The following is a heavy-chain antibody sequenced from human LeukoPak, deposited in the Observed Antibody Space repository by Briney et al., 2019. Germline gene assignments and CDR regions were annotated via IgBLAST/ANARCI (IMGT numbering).Heavy chain of an antibody. CDR3: AKAASSSWPSYYYGMDV. D-gene: IGHD6-13*01. CDR1: GFIFSSYS. V-gene: IGHV3-23*01. J-gene: IGHJ6*02. CDR2: ITGSGGNT. Sequence: GGSLRLSCAASGFIFSSYSMSWVRRAPGKGLEWVSVITGSGGNTYYADSVKGRFTISKDNSKNTVYLQMSSLRVDDTAVYYCAKAASSSWPSYYYGMDVWGQGTTVTVSS.